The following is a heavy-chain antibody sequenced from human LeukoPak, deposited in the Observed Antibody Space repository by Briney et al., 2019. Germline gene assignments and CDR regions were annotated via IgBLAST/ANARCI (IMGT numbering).Heavy chain of an antibody. D-gene: IGHD5-12*01. V-gene: IGHV4-59*01. Sequence: SETLSLTCTVSGGSIRSYYWNWIRQTPGKGLEWIGHIYYTGRINYNPSLKSRVTISVDTSKNQCSLKLSSVTAADTAVYYCARVSGYDWESFYDYWGQGTLVTVSS. CDR2: IYYTGRI. J-gene: IGHJ4*02. CDR1: GGSIRSYY. CDR3: ARVSGYDWESFYDY.